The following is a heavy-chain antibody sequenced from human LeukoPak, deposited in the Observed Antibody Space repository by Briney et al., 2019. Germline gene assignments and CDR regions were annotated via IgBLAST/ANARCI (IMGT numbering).Heavy chain of an antibody. CDR1: GGSVSSGSYY. V-gene: IGHV4-61*01. CDR3: ARAELGYCSGGSCYPHLFDY. CDR2: IYYSGST. D-gene: IGHD2-15*01. Sequence: SETLSLTCTVSGGSVSSGSYYWSWIRQPPGKGLEWIGYIYYSGSTNYNPSLKSRVTISVDTSKNQFFLKLSSVTAADTAVYYCARAELGYCSGGSCYPHLFDYWGQGTLVTVSS. J-gene: IGHJ4*02.